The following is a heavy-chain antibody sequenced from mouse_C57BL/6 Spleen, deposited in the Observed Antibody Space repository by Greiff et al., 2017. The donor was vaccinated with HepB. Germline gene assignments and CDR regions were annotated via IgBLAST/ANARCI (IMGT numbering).Heavy chain of an antibody. CDR3: ARGDYRKGAY. CDR2: IYPGDGDT. V-gene: IGHV1-80*01. CDR1: GYAFSSYW. D-gene: IGHD2-12*01. J-gene: IGHJ3*01. Sequence: VQLQQSGAELVKPGASVKISCKASGYAFSSYWMNWVKQRPGKGLEWIGQIYPGDGDTNYNGKFKGKATLTADNASSTAYMQLSSLTSEDSAVYFCARGDYRKGAYWGQGTLVTVSA.